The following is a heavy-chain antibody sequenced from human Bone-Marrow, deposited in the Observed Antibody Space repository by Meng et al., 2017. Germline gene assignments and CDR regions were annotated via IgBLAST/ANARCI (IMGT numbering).Heavy chain of an antibody. CDR2: IYTSGST. J-gene: IGHJ6*02. CDR3: ARHMNSGTYPMDV. Sequence: SETLSLTCTVSGGSISSYYWSWIRQHAGKGLEWIGRIYTSGSTNYNPSLKSRVTMSVDTSKNQFSLKLNSVTAADTAVYYCARHMNSGTYPMDVWGQGTTVTVSS. CDR1: GGSISSYY. V-gene: IGHV4-4*07. D-gene: IGHD1-26*01.